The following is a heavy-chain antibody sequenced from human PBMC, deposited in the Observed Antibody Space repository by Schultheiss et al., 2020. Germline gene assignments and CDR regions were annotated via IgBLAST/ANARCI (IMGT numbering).Heavy chain of an antibody. J-gene: IGHJ4*02. CDR3: AKGWSSGWYNFDY. CDR1: GFTFDDYA. Sequence: GGSLSLSCAASGFTFDDYAMHWVRQAPGKGLEWVSGISWNSGSIGYADSVKGRFTISRDNAKNSLYLQMNSLRAEDTALYYCAKGWSSGWYNFDYWGQGTLVTISS. V-gene: IGHV3-9*01. CDR2: ISWNSGSI. D-gene: IGHD6-19*01.